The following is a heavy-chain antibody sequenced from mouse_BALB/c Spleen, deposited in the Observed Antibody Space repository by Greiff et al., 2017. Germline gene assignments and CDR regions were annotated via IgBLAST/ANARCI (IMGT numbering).Heavy chain of an antibody. Sequence: EVKVVESGGGLVQPGGSLRLSCATSGFTFSDFYMEWVRQPPGKRLEWIAASRNKANDYTTEYSASVKGRFIVSRDTSQSILYLQMNALRAEDTAIYYCARDSHYYGPHYYAMDYWGQGTSVTVSS. CDR1: GFTFSDFY. J-gene: IGHJ4*01. CDR2: SRNKANDYTT. V-gene: IGHV7-1*02. D-gene: IGHD1-2*01. CDR3: ARDSHYYGPHYYAMDY.